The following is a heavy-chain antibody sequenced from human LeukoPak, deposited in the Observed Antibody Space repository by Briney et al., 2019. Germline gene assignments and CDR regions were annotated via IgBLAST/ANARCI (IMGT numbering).Heavy chain of an antibody. CDR2: ISAYNGNT. CDR3: ARASQWLVSVYNWFDP. CDR1: GYTFTSYG. Sequence: ASVKVSCKASGYTFTSYGISWVRQAPGQGLEWMGWISAYNGNTNYAQKLQGRVTMTTDTSTSTAYMELRSLRSDDTAVYYCARASQWLVSVYNWFDPWGQGTLVTVSS. J-gene: IGHJ5*02. D-gene: IGHD6-19*01. V-gene: IGHV1-18*01.